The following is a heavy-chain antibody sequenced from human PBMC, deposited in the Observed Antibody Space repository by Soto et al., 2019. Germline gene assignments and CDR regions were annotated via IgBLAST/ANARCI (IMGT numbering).Heavy chain of an antibody. J-gene: IGHJ4*02. CDR3: AKDRAPFTLGYYFDY. Sequence: GGSLRLSCAASGFTFSTFGMHWVRQAPGKGLEWVAVICGNGNNKYYADSVKGRFTISRDNSKNTLYLQMNSLRAEDTAVYYCAKDRAPFTLGYYFDYWGQGTLVTVSS. D-gene: IGHD3-16*01. CDR2: ICGNGNNK. CDR1: GFTFSTFG. V-gene: IGHV3-33*06.